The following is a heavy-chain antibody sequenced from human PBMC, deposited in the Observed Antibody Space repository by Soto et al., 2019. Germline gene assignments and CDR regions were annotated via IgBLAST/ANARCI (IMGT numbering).Heavy chain of an antibody. D-gene: IGHD3-10*01. J-gene: IGHJ5*02. CDR2: IIPILSIA. CDR1: GGTFSSYT. V-gene: IGHV1-69*04. Sequence: EASVKVSCMASGGTFSSYTISWVRQAPGQGLEWMRRIIPILSIANYAQKFQGRVTITADKSTSTAYMELSSLRSEDTAVYYCARDQSYGSGSYYFNWFDPWGQGTLVTVSS. CDR3: ARDQSYGSGSYYFNWFDP.